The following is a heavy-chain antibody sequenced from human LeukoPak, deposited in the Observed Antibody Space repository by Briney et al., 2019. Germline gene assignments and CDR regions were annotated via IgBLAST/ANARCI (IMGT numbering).Heavy chain of an antibody. J-gene: IGHJ4*02. V-gene: IGHV1-46*01. D-gene: IGHD3-22*01. Sequence: ASVKVSCKASGDTFTSHYMHWVRQAPGQGLEWMGTINPSGGSTTYAQKFQGRVTMTRDTSTSTVYMELSSLRSEDTAVYYCATQTDYYDSGLDYWGQGTLVTVSS. CDR1: GDTFTSHY. CDR2: INPSGGST. CDR3: ATQTDYYDSGLDY.